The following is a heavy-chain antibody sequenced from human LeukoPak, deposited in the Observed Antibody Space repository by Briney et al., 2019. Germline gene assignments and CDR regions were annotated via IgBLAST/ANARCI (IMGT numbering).Heavy chain of an antibody. CDR2: NGGSSDSNI. J-gene: IGHJ4*02. CDR1: GFTFSDFT. CDR3: ARAVPGLDY. Sequence: GGSLRLFCAACGFTFSDFTMKGVRRARGKGVEWVSCNGGSSDSNICYSDSGRVRFTISRDNAKNSLDLEMNSLTPEDTAVYYCARAVPGLDYWGQGILVTVSS. V-gene: IGHV3-21*01. D-gene: IGHD1-14*01.